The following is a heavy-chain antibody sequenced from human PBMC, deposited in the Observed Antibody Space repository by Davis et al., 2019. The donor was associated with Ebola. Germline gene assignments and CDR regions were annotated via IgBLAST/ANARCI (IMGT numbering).Heavy chain of an antibody. J-gene: IGHJ4*02. V-gene: IGHV1-8*01. CDR1: GYTFTSYD. Sequence: AASVKVSCKASGYTFTSYDINWVRQATGQGLEWMGWMNPNSGNTGYAQKFQGRVTMTRNTSISTAYMELSSLRSEDTAVYYCARNNWGSVNFDYWGQGTLVTVSS. D-gene: IGHD7-27*01. CDR2: MNPNSGNT. CDR3: ARNNWGSVNFDY.